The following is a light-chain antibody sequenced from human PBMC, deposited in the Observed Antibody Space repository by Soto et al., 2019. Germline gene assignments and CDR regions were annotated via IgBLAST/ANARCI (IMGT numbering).Light chain of an antibody. V-gene: IGKV1-9*01. Sequence: DIQLTQSPSFLSASVGDRVTITCRASQGISSYLAWYQQKPGKAPKLLIYAASTLQSGVPSRFSGSGSETEFTLTISSLQPEDFATYYCQQLNREGATFGPGTKVAIK. J-gene: IGKJ3*01. CDR1: QGISSY. CDR3: QQLNREGAT. CDR2: AAS.